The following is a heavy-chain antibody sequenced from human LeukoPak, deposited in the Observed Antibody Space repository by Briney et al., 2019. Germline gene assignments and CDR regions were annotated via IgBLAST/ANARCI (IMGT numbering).Heavy chain of an antibody. CDR3: AREYYDILTPYGY. CDR1: GFTFSSYW. V-gene: IGHV3-7*03. Sequence: GGSLRLSCAASGFTFSSYWMSWVRQAPGKGLEWVANIKQDGSDKYYVDSVKGRFTISRDNAKNSLYLQMNSLRAEDTAVYYCAREYYDILTPYGYWGQGTLVTVSS. J-gene: IGHJ4*02. CDR2: IKQDGSDK. D-gene: IGHD3-9*01.